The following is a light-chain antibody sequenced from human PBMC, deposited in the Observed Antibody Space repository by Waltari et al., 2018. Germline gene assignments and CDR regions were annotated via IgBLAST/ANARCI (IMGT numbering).Light chain of an antibody. CDR2: NTN. CDR1: SGSVPSSYP. CDR3: LLSMGSGIWV. J-gene: IGLJ3*02. Sequence: QTVVTQEPSFSVSPGGTITVTCGLTSGSVPSSYPASWYHQTPGQAPRTLIYNTNARSSGVPDRFSGSILGNKAALTITGAQADDESDYYCLLSMGSGIWVFGGGTKVTVL. V-gene: IGLV8-61*01.